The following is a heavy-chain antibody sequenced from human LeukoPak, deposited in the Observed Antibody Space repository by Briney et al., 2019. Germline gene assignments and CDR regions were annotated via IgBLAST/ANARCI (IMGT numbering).Heavy chain of an antibody. CDR3: TRISPWPKRTAVARDF. CDR1: GFSLSTTGMF. D-gene: IGHD6-19*01. J-gene: IGHJ4*02. CDR2: IDWDDDK. Sequence: SGPTLVNPTQTLTLTCTFSGFSLSTTGMFVTWFRQPPGKALEWLARIDWDDDKYYSTSLKTRLTISKDTSKDQVVLTLTNMDPVDTATYYCTRISPWPKRTAVARDFWGQGTLVTVSS. V-gene: IGHV2-70*11.